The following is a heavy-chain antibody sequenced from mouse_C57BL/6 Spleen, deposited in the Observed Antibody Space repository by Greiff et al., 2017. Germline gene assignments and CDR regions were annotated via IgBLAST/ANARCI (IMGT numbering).Heavy chain of an antibody. J-gene: IGHJ3*01. V-gene: IGHV1-59*01. Sequence: QVQLQQPGAELVRPGTSVKLSCKASGYTFTSYWMHWVKQRPGQGLEWIGVIDPSDSYTNYNQKFKGKATLTVDTSSSTAYMQLSSLTSEDSAVYYCARWELPRAYWGQGTLVTVSA. D-gene: IGHD1-1*01. CDR3: ARWELPRAY. CDR2: IDPSDSYT. CDR1: GYTFTSYW.